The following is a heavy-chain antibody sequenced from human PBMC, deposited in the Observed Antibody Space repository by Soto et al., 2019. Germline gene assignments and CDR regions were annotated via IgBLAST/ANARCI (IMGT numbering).Heavy chain of an antibody. CDR3: ARDSSRDAFDI. D-gene: IGHD6-19*01. Sequence: QVQLVESGGGVVQPGRSLRLSCAASGFTFSSYGMHWVRQAPGKGLEWVAVIWYDGSNKYYADSVKGRFTISRDNSKNTLYLQMNSLRAEDTTVYYCARDSSRDAFDIWGQGTMVTVSS. CDR1: GFTFSSYG. V-gene: IGHV3-33*01. J-gene: IGHJ3*02. CDR2: IWYDGSNK.